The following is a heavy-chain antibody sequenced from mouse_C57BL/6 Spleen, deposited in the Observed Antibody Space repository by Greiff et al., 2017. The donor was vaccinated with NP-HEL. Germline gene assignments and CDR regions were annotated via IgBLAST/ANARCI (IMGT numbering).Heavy chain of an antibody. J-gene: IGHJ3*01. CDR3: ATKLGFAY. Sequence: DVHLVESGGGLVKPGGSLKLSCAASGFTFSDYGMHWVRQAPEKGLEWVAYISSGSSTIYYADTVKGRFTISRDNAKNTLFLQMTSLRSEDTAMYYCATKLGFAYWGQGTLVTVSA. CDR2: ISSGSSTI. V-gene: IGHV5-17*01. CDR1: GFTFSDYG.